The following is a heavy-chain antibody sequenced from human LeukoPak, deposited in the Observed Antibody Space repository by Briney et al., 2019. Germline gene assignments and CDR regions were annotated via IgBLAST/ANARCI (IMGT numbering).Heavy chain of an antibody. CDR2: ISGSGGST. CDR1: GFTFSSYA. J-gene: IGHJ6*03. Sequence: GGSLRLTCAASGFTFSSYAMSWVRQAPGKGLEWVSAISGSGGSTYYADSVKGRFTISRDNSKNTLYLQMNSLRAEDTAVYYCAKDLSVKGYYYYYMDVWGKGTTVTVSS. V-gene: IGHV3-23*01. D-gene: IGHD4-11*01. CDR3: AKDLSVKGYYYYYMDV.